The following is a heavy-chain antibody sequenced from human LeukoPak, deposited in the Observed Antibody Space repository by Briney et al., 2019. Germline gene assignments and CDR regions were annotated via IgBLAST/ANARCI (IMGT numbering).Heavy chain of an antibody. CDR3: ARDRAYSGSYYLDY. Sequence: SVKVSCKASGFTFTSSAMQWVRQARGQRLEWIGWIVVGSGNTNYAQKLQGRVTMTTDTSTSTAYMELRSLRSDDTAVYYCARDRAYSGSYYLDYWGQGTLVTVSS. J-gene: IGHJ4*02. D-gene: IGHD1-26*01. CDR2: IVVGSGNT. V-gene: IGHV1-58*02. CDR1: GFTFTSSA.